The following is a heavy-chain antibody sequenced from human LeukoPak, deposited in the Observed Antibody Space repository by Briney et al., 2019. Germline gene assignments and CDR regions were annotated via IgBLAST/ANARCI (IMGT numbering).Heavy chain of an antibody. J-gene: IGHJ3*02. D-gene: IGHD5/OR15-5a*01. CDR3: VRDESVFDI. V-gene: IGHV1-18*01. Sequence: VASVKVSCKASDYTLIDYDISWVRQAPGQGLEWMGWISGYNGNTNYAQKLQGRVTMTTDTSSTTAYMELRSLRSDDTAMYYCVRDESVFDIWGQGTMVTVSS. CDR2: ISGYNGNT. CDR1: DYTLIDYD.